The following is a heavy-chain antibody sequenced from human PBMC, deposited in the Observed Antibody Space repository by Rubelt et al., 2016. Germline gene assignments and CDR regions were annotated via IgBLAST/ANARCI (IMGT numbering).Heavy chain of an antibody. CDR3: AKDGGGFGSSSGLYH. Sequence: QVQLVESGGGVVQPGRSLRLSCAASGFTFNSFAMHWVRQAPGKGLEWVTVISYDGNNKYYADSVKGRFTISRDNSKNTLYLKMSSLRGEDTGVYYCAKDGGGFGSSSGLYHWGQGTLVTVSS. CDR1: GFTFNSFA. CDR2: ISYDGNNK. D-gene: IGHD6-6*01. J-gene: IGHJ5*02. V-gene: IGHV3-30*04.